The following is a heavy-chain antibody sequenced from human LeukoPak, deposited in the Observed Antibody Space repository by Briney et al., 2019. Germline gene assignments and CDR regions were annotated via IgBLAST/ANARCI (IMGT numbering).Heavy chain of an antibody. CDR1: GYTFTSYG. J-gene: IGHJ5*02. CDR2: ISAYNGNT. D-gene: IGHD1-26*01. V-gene: IGHV1-18*01. CDR3: ARMYSGSYYDWFDA. Sequence: ASVKVSCKASGYTFTSYGISWVRQAPGQGLEWMGWISAYNGNTNYAQKLQGRVTMTTDTSTSTAYMELRSLRSDDTAVYYCARMYSGSYYDWFDAWGQGTLVTVSS.